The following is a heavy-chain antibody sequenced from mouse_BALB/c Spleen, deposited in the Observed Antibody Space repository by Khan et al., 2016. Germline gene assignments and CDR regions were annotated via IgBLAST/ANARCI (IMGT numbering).Heavy chain of an antibody. CDR2: VSDGGSYT. CDR1: GFTFSDYY. V-gene: IGHV5-4*02. Sequence: EVELVESGGGLVKPGGSLKLSCAASGFTFSDYYMYWVRQTPEKRLEWAATVSDGGSYTYYPDSVKGRFTISRDNAKNNLYLQMSSLKAEDTAMYYCARDLNWYFDVWGAGTTVTVSS. J-gene: IGHJ1*01. CDR3: ARDLNWYFDV.